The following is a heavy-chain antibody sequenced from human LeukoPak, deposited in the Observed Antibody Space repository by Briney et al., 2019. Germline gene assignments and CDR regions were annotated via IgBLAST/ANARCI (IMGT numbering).Heavy chain of an antibody. CDR3: AREIPGYSSGSDY. J-gene: IGHJ4*02. V-gene: IGHV3-7*01. Sequence: GGSLRLSCAASGFTFSSYWMSWVRQAPGKGLEWVANIKQDGSEKYYVDSVKGRFTISRDNAKNSPYLQMNSLRAEDTAVYYCAREIPGYSSGSDYWGQGTLVTVSS. CDR1: GFTFSSYW. D-gene: IGHD6-19*01. CDR2: IKQDGSEK.